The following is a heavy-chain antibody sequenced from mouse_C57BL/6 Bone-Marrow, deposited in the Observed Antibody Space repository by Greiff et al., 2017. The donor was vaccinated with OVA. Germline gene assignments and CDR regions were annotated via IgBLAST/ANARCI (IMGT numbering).Heavy chain of an antibody. V-gene: IGHV1-81*01. CDR1: GYTFTSYG. D-gene: IGHD2-3*01. Sequence: QVQLKESGAELARPGASVKLSCKASGYTFTSYGISWVKQRTGQGLEWIGEIYPRSGNTYYNEKFKGKATLTADKSSSTEYMELRSLTSEDSAVYFCARWLLRGYYAMDYWGQGTSVTVSS. CDR2: IYPRSGNT. CDR3: ARWLLRGYYAMDY. J-gene: IGHJ4*01.